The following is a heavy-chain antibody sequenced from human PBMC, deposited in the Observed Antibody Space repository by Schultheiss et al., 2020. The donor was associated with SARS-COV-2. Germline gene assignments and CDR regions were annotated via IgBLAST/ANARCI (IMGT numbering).Heavy chain of an antibody. CDR1: GFTFSSYA. J-gene: IGHJ4*02. CDR3: ARGNDYGDYGDY. Sequence: GGSLRLSCAASGFTFSSYAMSWVRQAPGKGLEWVSAISGSGGSTYYADSVKGRFTISRDNSKDTLYLQMNSLRAEDTAVYYCARGNDYGDYGDYWGQGTLVTVSS. D-gene: IGHD4-17*01. CDR2: ISGSGGST. V-gene: IGHV3-23*01.